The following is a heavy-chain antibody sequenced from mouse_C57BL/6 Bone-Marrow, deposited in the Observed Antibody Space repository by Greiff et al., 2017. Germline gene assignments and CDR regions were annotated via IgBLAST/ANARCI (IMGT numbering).Heavy chain of an antibody. CDR2: IDPSDSYT. D-gene: IGHD2-12*01. CDR1: GYTFTSYW. V-gene: IGHV1-69*01. CDR3: AREYYTWFAY. J-gene: IGHJ3*01. Sequence: QVQLQQSGAELVMPGASVKLSCKASGYTFTSYWMHWVKQRPGQGLEWIGKIDPSDSYTNYNQKFKGKSTLTVDKSSSTAYMQLSSLTSEDSAVYYCAREYYTWFAYWGQGTLVTVSA.